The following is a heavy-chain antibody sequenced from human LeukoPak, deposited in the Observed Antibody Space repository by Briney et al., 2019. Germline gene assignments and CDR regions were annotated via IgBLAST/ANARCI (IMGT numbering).Heavy chain of an antibody. Sequence: SETLSLTCAVYGGSFSGYYWSWIRQPPGKGLEWIGEINHSGSTNYNPSLKSRVTISVDTSKNQFSLKLSSVTAADTAVYYCARCQQHDAFDIWGQGTMVTVSS. J-gene: IGHJ3*02. D-gene: IGHD6-13*01. CDR3: ARCQQHDAFDI. CDR1: GGSFSGYY. V-gene: IGHV4-34*01. CDR2: INHSGST.